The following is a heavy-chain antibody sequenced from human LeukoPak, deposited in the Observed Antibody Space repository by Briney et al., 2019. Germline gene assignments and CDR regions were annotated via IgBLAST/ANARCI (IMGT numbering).Heavy chain of an antibody. CDR1: GYTFSSYS. CDR3: ARDLGLDY. CDR2: IISSSSSI. D-gene: IGHD1-26*01. Sequence: GGSLRLSCAASGYTFSSYSMNWVRAAPGKGLEWVSYIISSSSSIYYADSVKGRPTISRDNAKNSLYLQMNSLRAEDTAVYCCARDLGLDYWGQGTLVTVSS. J-gene: IGHJ4*02. V-gene: IGHV3-48*01.